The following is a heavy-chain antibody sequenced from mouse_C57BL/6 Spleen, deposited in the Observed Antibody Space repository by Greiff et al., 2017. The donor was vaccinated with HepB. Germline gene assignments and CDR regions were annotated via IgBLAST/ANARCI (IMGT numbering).Heavy chain of an antibody. V-gene: IGHV1-64*01. CDR1: GYTFTSYW. CDR3: ARDGSSPDWYFDV. D-gene: IGHD1-1*01. J-gene: IGHJ1*03. CDR2: IHPNSGST. Sequence: QVQLQQPGAELVKPGASVKLSCKASGYTFTSYWMHWVKQRPGQGLEWIGMIHPNSGSTNYNEKFKSKATLTVDKSSSTAYMQLSSLTSEDSAVYYCARDGSSPDWYFDVWGTGTTVTVSS.